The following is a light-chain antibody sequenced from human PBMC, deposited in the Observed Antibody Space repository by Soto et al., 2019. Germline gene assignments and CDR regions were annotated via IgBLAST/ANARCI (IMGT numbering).Light chain of an antibody. CDR3: SSYTSSSI. Sequence: QSALTQPASVSGSPGQSITISCTGTSSDVGGYNYVSWYQQHPGKAPKLMIYDVSNRPSGVSNRFSGSKSGNTASLTISGLQAEDEADYYCSSYTSSSIFGGGTKL. J-gene: IGLJ2*01. V-gene: IGLV2-14*01. CDR1: SSDVGGYNY. CDR2: DVS.